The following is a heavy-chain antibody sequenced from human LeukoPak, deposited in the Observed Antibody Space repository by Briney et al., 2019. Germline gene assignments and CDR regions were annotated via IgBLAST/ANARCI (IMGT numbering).Heavy chain of an antibody. CDR1: GGSFSGYY. D-gene: IGHD3-10*01. CDR3: ARAPPLRTIDY. CDR2: INHSGST. V-gene: IGHV4-34*01. J-gene: IGHJ4*02. Sequence: SETLSLTCAVYGGSFSGYYWSWIRQPPGKGLEWIGEINHSGSTNYNPSLKSRVTISVDTSKNQFSLKLSSVTAADTAVYYCARAPPLRTIDYWGQGTLVTVSS.